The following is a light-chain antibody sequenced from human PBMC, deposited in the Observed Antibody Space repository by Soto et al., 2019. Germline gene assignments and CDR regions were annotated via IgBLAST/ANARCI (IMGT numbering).Light chain of an antibody. V-gene: IGKV1-5*03. CDR1: QSISNW. CDR2: KAS. J-gene: IGKJ4*01. CDR3: QQYNNS. Sequence: DIQMTQSPSTLSASVGDRVTITCRASQSISNWLAWYQQKPGKAPKLLIYKASSLESGVPSRFSGSGSGTEFTLTISSLQPDDFATYYCQQYNNSFGGGTKV.